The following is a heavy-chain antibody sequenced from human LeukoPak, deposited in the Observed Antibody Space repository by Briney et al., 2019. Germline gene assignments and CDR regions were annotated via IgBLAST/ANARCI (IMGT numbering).Heavy chain of an antibody. CDR1: GYTFTSYD. CDR2: INLNSGNT. V-gene: IGHV1-8*01. Sequence: GASVKVSCKASGYTFTSYDINWVRQATGQGLEWMGWINLNSGNTGYAQNFQGRLTMTRYTSINTAYMELSTLRSEDTAVYYCARVTGSIDYWGQGTLVTVSS. D-gene: IGHD1-26*01. CDR3: ARVTGSIDY. J-gene: IGHJ4*02.